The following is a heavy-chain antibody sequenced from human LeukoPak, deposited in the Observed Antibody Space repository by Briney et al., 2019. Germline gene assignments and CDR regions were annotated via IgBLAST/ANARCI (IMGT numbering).Heavy chain of an antibody. Sequence: GGSLRLSCAASGFTFSDYAMSWVRQAPGKGLEWASSISGGGGSTYYADSVKGRFTISRDNSKNTLYLQMISLRAEDTAVYYCARDRVAVAVKRGYFDYWGQGTLVTVSS. CDR2: ISGGGGST. J-gene: IGHJ4*02. D-gene: IGHD6-19*01. CDR1: GFTFSDYA. CDR3: ARDRVAVAVKRGYFDY. V-gene: IGHV3-23*01.